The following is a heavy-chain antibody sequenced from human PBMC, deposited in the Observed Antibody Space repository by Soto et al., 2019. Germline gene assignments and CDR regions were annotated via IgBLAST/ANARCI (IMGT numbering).Heavy chain of an antibody. CDR3: AMNGRYYDSSGYYPDDAFDI. D-gene: IGHD3-22*01. J-gene: IGHJ3*02. V-gene: IGHV5-10-1*01. CDR1: GYSFTSYW. CDR2: IDPSDSYT. Sequence: GESLKISCKGSGYSFTSYWISWVRQMPVKGLEWMGRIDPSDSYTNYSPSFQGHVTISADKSISTAYLQWSSLKASDTAMYYCAMNGRYYDSSGYYPDDAFDIWGQGTMVTVSS.